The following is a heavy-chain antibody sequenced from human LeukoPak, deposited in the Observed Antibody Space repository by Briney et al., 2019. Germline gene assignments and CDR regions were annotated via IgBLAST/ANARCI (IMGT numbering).Heavy chain of an antibody. V-gene: IGHV6-1*01. CDR1: GDSVSSNGFA. J-gene: IGHJ4*02. Sequence: SQTLSLTCAISGDSVSSNGFAWSWIRQSPSRGLEWLGRTYYRSKWNNDYAVSVKSRIIINPDTSKNQFSLQLNSVTPEDTAVYYCARASLQSVYFDCWGQGTLVTVSS. CDR3: ARASLQSVYFDC. CDR2: TYYRSKWNN.